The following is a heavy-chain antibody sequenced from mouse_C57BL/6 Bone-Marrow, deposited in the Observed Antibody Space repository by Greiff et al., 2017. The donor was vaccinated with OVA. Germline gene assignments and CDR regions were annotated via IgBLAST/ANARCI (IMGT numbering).Heavy chain of an antibody. V-gene: IGHV3-1*01. J-gene: IGHJ3*01. CDR3: ARAPYYGSSYYFAY. CDR2: ISYSGST. Sequence: DVQLQESGPGMVKPSQSLSLTCTVTGYSITSGYDWHWIRHFPGNKLEWMGYISYSGSTNYNPSLKSRISITHDTSKNHFFLKLNSVTTEDTATYYCARAPYYGSSYYFAYWGQGTLVTVSA. CDR1: GYSITSGYD. D-gene: IGHD1-1*01.